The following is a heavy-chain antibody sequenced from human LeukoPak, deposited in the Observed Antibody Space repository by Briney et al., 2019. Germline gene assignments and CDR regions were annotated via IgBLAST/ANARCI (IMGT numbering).Heavy chain of an antibody. CDR2: INTNTGNP. Sequence: ASVKVSCKASGYTFTGYYMHWVRQAPGQGLEWMGWINTNTGNPTYAQGFTGRFVFSLDTSVSTAYLQISSLKAEDTAVYYCASRDGYKFRDDAFDIWGQGTMVTVSS. V-gene: IGHV7-4-1*02. D-gene: IGHD5-24*01. CDR3: ASRDGYKFRDDAFDI. J-gene: IGHJ3*02. CDR1: GYTFTGYY.